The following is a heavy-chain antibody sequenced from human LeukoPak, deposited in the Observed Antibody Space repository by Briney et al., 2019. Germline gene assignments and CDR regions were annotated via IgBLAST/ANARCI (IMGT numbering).Heavy chain of an antibody. CDR1: GGSISSSSYY. CDR3: VAYYYDSSGYIYFDY. Sequence: PSETLSLTCTVSGGSISSSSYYWGWIRQPPGKGLEWIGSIYYSGSTYYNPSLKSRVTISVDTSKNQFSLKLSSVTAADTAVYYCVAYYYDSSGYIYFDYWGQGTLVTVSS. J-gene: IGHJ4*02. D-gene: IGHD3-22*01. V-gene: IGHV4-39*07. CDR2: IYYSGST.